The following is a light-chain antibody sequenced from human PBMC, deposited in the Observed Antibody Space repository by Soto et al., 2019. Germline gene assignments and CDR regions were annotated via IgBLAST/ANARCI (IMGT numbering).Light chain of an antibody. Sequence: QPVLTQSPSASASLGASVKLTCTLSSGHSNYAITWHQQQPEKGPRYLMKVNSDGSHNKGDGIPDRFSGSRSGAERYLTISSLQSEDEADYYCQTWATGIVVFGGGTKLTVL. CDR3: QTWATGIVV. V-gene: IGLV4-69*01. CDR1: SGHSNYA. J-gene: IGLJ2*01. CDR2: VNSDGSH.